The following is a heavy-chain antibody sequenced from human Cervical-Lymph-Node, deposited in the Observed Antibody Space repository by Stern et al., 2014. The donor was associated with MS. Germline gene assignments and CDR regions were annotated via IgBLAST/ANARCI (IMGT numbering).Heavy chain of an antibody. V-gene: IGHV1-18*01. J-gene: IGHJ5*02. CDR2: ISAYNGST. D-gene: IGHD1-26*01. Sequence: QVQLVQSGAEVKKPGASVTVSCKASGYTFTSYGISWVRQAPGQRLEWMGWISAYNGSTNYAQKLQGRVTMTTDTSTSTAYMELRSLRSDDTAVYYCARDPAFNSGSYERFDPWGQGTLVTVSS. CDR1: GYTFTSYG. CDR3: ARDPAFNSGSYERFDP.